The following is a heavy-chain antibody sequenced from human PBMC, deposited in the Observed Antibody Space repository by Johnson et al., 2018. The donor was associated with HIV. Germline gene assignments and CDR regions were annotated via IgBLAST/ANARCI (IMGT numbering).Heavy chain of an antibody. Sequence: EQLVESGGGVVQPGRSLRLSCAASGFTFSSYGMHWVRQAPGKGLEWVAFIRFDGSNKFYADSVKGRFTLSRDNSKNTLYLQMNSLKADDTAIYYCAKDEEGYSSAWSAGTAFDIWGQGTMVTVSS. J-gene: IGHJ3*02. V-gene: IGHV3-30*02. D-gene: IGHD6-13*01. CDR3: AKDEEGYSSAWSAGTAFDI. CDR1: GFTFSSYG. CDR2: IRFDGSNK.